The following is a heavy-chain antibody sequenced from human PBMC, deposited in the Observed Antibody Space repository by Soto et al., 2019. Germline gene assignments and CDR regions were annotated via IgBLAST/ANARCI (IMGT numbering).Heavy chain of an antibody. D-gene: IGHD3-10*01. V-gene: IGHV1-3*01. Sequence: QVQLVQSGAEVKKPGASVNVSCKASGYSFTSYAIHWVRQAPGQGLECMGWINAANGNTRYSQKFQGRVTITRDTSATTAYMDLSSLTSEDTAVYYCARSGGLDDWGQGTLITVSS. J-gene: IGHJ4*02. CDR1: GYSFTSYA. CDR2: INAANGNT. CDR3: ARSGGLDD.